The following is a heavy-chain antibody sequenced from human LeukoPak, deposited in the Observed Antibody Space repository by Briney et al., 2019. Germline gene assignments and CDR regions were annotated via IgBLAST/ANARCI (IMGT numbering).Heavy chain of an antibody. V-gene: IGHV1-2*06. Sequence: ASVKVSCKASGYTFTGYYMHWVRQAPGQGLEWMGRINPNSGGTNYAQKFQGRVTMTRDTSISTAYMELSRLRSDDTAVCYCARVRKVVAAADYWGQGTLVTVSS. CDR3: ARVRKVVAAADY. CDR1: GYTFTGYY. CDR2: INPNSGGT. J-gene: IGHJ4*02. D-gene: IGHD2-15*01.